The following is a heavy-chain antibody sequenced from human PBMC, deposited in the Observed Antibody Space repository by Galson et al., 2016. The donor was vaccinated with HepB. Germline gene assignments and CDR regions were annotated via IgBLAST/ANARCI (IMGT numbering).Heavy chain of an antibody. CDR3: ARHRIHDYGDY. CDR2: IYYSGST. CDR1: GASMTGSNYY. Sequence: SETLSLTCTVSGASMTGSNYYWGWIRQPPGKGLEWIGSIYYSGSTYHNPSLKSRVTISVATSKNEFSLKPHSVTAAGTAVYYCARHRIHDYGDYLGQGTLVTVSS. V-gene: IGHV4-39*01. J-gene: IGHJ4*02.